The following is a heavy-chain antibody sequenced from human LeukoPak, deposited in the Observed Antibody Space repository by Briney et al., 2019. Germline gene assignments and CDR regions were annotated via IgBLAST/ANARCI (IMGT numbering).Heavy chain of an antibody. Sequence: PSQTLSLTCIVSGGSISSGSYYWSWIRQPAGKGLEWIGRIYTNGSTNYNPSLKSRVTISVDTSKNQFSLKVSSVTAADTAVYYCARTSCTTTSCYAPFDYWGRGTLVAVSS. V-gene: IGHV4-61*02. J-gene: IGHJ4*02. CDR2: IYTNGST. D-gene: IGHD2-2*01. CDR3: ARTSCTTTSCYAPFDY. CDR1: GGSISSGSYY.